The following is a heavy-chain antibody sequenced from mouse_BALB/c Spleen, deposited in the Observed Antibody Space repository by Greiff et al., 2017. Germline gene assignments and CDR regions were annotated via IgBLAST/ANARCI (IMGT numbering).Heavy chain of an antibody. CDR1: GFAFSSYD. Sequence: EVMLVESGGGLVKPGGSLKLSCAASGFAFSSYDMSWVRQTPEKRLEWVAYISSGGGSTYYPDTVKGRFTISRDNAKNTLYLQMSSLKSEDTAMYYCARHGDYDGGLAYWGQGTLVTVSA. V-gene: IGHV5-12-1*01. CDR3: ARHGDYDGGLAY. CDR2: ISSGGGST. D-gene: IGHD2-4*01. J-gene: IGHJ3*01.